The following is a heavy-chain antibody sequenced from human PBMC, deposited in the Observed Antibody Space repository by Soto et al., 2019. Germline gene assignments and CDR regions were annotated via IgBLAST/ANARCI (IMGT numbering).Heavy chain of an antibody. D-gene: IGHD3-22*01. CDR1: GYSITSGFY. Sequence: ETLSLTCGVSGYSITSGFYWGWVRQSPGKGLEWIGSISYSAKTFYNPSLASRLSIAVDTSMNQFSLRLTSVTAADTALYYCTRGAGAPWVRFDSWGQGTLVTVSS. V-gene: IGHV4-38-2*01. CDR3: TRGAGAPWVRFDS. J-gene: IGHJ4*02. CDR2: ISYSAKT.